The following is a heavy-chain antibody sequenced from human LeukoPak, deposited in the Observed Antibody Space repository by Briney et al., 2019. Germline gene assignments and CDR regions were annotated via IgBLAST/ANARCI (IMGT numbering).Heavy chain of an antibody. CDR2: IHTSGST. CDR3: AREGESSSFFDY. Sequence: SETLSLTCTVSGGSISSYYWSWIRQPAGKGLEWIGRIHTSGSTNYNPSLKSRVTISVDTSKNQFSLKLSSVIAADTAVYYCAREGESSSFFDYWGQGALVTVSS. D-gene: IGHD6-13*01. J-gene: IGHJ4*02. V-gene: IGHV4-4*07. CDR1: GGSISSYY.